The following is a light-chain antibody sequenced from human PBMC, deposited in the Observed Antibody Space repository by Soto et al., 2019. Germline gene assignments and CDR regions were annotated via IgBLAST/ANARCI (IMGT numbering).Light chain of an antibody. J-gene: IGLJ2*01. CDR3: SSHAAGSTLI. CDR1: SSDVGGYNE. CDR2: DVT. Sequence: QSALTQSASVSGSPGQSTTISCTGTSSDVGGYNEVSWYQQRPGKVPKLMIYDVTNRPSGVSNRFSGSKSGNTASLTISGLQAEDEAYYYCSSHAAGSTLIFGGGTKLTVL. V-gene: IGLV2-14*03.